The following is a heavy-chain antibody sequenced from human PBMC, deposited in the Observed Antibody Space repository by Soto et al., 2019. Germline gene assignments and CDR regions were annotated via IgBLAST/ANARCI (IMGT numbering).Heavy chain of an antibody. J-gene: IGHJ5*02. CDR1: GYTFTTYY. CDR2: INPTDGAT. D-gene: IGHD3-10*01. V-gene: IGHV1-46*01. CDR3: ARARGWFDP. Sequence: QVQLVQSGAEVKKPGASVKISCKASGYTFTTYYIHWVRQATGQGLEWMGIINPTDGATTYAQKFQGRVIMTVDTSASIVYMELSSLRSEDTAVYYCARARGWFDPWGQGTLVTVSS.